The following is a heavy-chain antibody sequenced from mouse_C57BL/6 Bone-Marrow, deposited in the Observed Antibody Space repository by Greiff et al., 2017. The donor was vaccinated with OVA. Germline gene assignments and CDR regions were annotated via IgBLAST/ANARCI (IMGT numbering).Heavy chain of an antibody. Sequence: DVKLVESGGGLVQSGRSLRLSCATSGFTFSDFYMEWVRQAPGKGLEWIAASRNKANDYTTEYSASVKGRFIVSRDTSQSILYLQMNALRAEDTAIYYCARGPYDYVAMDYWGQGTSVTVSS. CDR1: GFTFSDFY. CDR3: ARGPYDYVAMDY. CDR2: SRNKANDYTT. D-gene: IGHD6-5*01. V-gene: IGHV7-1*01. J-gene: IGHJ4*01.